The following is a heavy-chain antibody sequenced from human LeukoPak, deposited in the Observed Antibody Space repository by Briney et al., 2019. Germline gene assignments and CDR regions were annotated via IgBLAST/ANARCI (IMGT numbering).Heavy chain of an antibody. J-gene: IGHJ2*01. V-gene: IGHV3-20*04. CDR1: GFTFKDYG. CDR2: INWNGGST. Sequence: PGGSLRLSCAASGFTFKDYGMTWVRQAPGKGLEWVSGINWNGGSTYYADSVKGRFTISRDNAKNLLYLQMNRLRAEDTAQYYCARGRGNIPFDIWGRGTLVTVSS. D-gene: IGHD1-26*01. CDR3: ARGRGNIPFDI.